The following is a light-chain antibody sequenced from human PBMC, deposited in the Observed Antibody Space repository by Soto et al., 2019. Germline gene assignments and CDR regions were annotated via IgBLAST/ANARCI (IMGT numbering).Light chain of an antibody. CDR3: QHYGGSPPRGT. CDR2: GAS. J-gene: IGKJ3*01. CDR1: QSVNDNH. Sequence: EVVLTQSPGTLSLSPGARATLSCRASQSVNDNHLAWYQQKGGQAPRLLIYGASTRATGVPERFSGSGFGTAYSLIVIRLGPEDFALYYCQHYGGSPPRGTFDPGTTVEI. V-gene: IGKV3-20*01.